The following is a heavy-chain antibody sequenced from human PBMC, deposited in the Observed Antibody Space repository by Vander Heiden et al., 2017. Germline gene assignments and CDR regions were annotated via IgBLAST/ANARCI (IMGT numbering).Heavy chain of an antibody. CDR1: GLTFSRQA. D-gene: IGHD1-7*01. Sequence: EVQLLESGGGLVQPGGSLSLSCAASGLTFSRQARSLVRQAPGKGLEWVSAISGRGGSTYYADSVKGRFTISRDNSKNTLYLQMNSLRAEDTAVYYCGGTRSLGGIWGQGTMVTVSS. CDR3: GGTRSLGGI. CDR2: ISGRGGST. V-gene: IGHV3-23*01. J-gene: IGHJ3*02.